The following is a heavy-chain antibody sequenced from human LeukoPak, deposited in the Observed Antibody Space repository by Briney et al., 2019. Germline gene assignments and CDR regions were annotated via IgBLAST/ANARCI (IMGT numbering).Heavy chain of an antibody. CDR2: IYYSGST. CDR3: ARHPTTVVPPDY. CDR1: GGSISSYN. Sequence: SETLSLTCTVSGGSISSYNGSWIRHPPGKGRDWIGYIYYSGSTNYNPSLKSRVTISVDTSKNQFSLKLSSVTAADTAVYYCARHPTTVVPPDYWGQGTLVTVSS. J-gene: IGHJ4*02. D-gene: IGHD4-23*01. V-gene: IGHV4-59*08.